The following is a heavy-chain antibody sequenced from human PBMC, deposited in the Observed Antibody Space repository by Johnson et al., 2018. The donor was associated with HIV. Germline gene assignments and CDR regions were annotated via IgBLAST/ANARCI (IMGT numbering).Heavy chain of an antibody. CDR3: AKAREYDSTGHDAFDI. V-gene: IGHV3-7*02. Sequence: VQLVESGGGLVQPGGSLRLSCAASGFTFSSYAMSWVRQAPGKGLEWVANIKQDGSEKYYADSVKGRFTISRDNSKNTLYLQMNSLKVEETAVYYCAKAREYDSTGHDAFDIWGQGTMVTVSS. J-gene: IGHJ3*02. CDR2: IKQDGSEK. D-gene: IGHD3-22*01. CDR1: GFTFSSYA.